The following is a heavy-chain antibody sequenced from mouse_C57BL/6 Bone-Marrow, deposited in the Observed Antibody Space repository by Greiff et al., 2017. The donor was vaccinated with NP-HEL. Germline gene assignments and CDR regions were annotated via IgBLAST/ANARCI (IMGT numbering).Heavy chain of an antibody. CDR3: AITPRYYYGSSWYFDV. D-gene: IGHD1-1*01. CDR2: IYPGSGST. CDR1: GYTFTSYW. Sequence: QVQLKQPGAELVKPGASVKMSCKASGYTFTSYWITWVKQRPGQGLEWIGDIYPGSGSTNYNEKFKSKATLTVDTSSSTAYMQLSSLTSEDSAVYYCAITPRYYYGSSWYFDVWGTGTTVTVSS. J-gene: IGHJ1*03. V-gene: IGHV1-55*01.